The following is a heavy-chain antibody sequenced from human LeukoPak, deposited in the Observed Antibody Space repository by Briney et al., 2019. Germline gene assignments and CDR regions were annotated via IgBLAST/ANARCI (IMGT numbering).Heavy chain of an antibody. CDR1: NGSFSGYY. J-gene: IGHJ5*02. V-gene: IGHV4-34*01. D-gene: IGHD4-17*01. CDR3: ARHGFYGDSARRKFDP. CDR2: ISHSGYT. Sequence: PSETLSLTCTVYNGSFSGYYWSWIRQPPGTGLEWIGEISHSGYTNLNPSLKSRLTISLDTSKNHFSLRLTSLTAADTAVYYCARHGFYGDSARRKFDPWGQGTWSPSLQ.